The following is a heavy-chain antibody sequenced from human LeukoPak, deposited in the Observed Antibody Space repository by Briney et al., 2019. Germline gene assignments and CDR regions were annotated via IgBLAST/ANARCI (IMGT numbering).Heavy chain of an antibody. D-gene: IGHD1-20*01. CDR2: INRNSGGT. CDR1: GYTFTGYY. J-gene: IGHJ4*02. Sequence: GASVKVSCKASGYTFTGYYMHWVRQAPGQGLEWMGWINRNSGGTNDAQKFQGRVTMTRDTYISTAYMELSRLRSDDTAVYYCASLGYNWNDPFDYWGQGTLVIVSA. CDR3: ASLGYNWNDPFDY. V-gene: IGHV1-2*02.